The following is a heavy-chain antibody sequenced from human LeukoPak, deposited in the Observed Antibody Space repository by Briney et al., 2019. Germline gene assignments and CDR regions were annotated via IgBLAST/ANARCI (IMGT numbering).Heavy chain of an antibody. CDR3: SGHGSSSY. Sequence: PGGSLRLSCAASGFTFSDYYMSWIRQAPGKGLEWVSYISSSGSTIYYADSVKGRFTVSRDNSLNTLYLQMNSLRAEDTALYYASGHGSSSYWGQGTLVAVSS. CDR1: GFTFSDYY. V-gene: IGHV3-11*01. CDR2: ISSSGSTI. D-gene: IGHD6-13*01. J-gene: IGHJ4*02.